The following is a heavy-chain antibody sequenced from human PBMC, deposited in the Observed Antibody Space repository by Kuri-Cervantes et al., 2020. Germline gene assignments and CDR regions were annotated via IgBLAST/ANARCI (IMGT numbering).Heavy chain of an antibody. CDR3: ASAGRGYSYGFLLSSEAYGMDV. Sequence: GGSLRLSCAVSGFTFSSYDMHWDRQATGKGLEWVSAIGTAGDTYYPGSVKGRFTISRENAKNSLYLQMNSLRAGDTAVYYCASAGRGYSYGFLLSSEAYGMDVWGQGTTVTVSS. J-gene: IGHJ6*02. V-gene: IGHV3-13*01. CDR1: GFTFSSYD. D-gene: IGHD5-18*01. CDR2: IGTAGDT.